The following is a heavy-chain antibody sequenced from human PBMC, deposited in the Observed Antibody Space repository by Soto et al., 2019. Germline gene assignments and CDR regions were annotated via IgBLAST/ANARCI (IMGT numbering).Heavy chain of an antibody. V-gene: IGHV3-15*01. CDR1: GFTFSNAW. Sequence: EVQLVESGGGLVEPGGSLRLSCAASGFTFSNAWMTWVRQTPGKGLEWVGRVKTSGAIDYAAPVKGRFSISRDDSENTLYLQMNSLRAEDTAVYYCARAPKYSSGWPFDYWGQGTLVTVSS. D-gene: IGHD6-19*01. CDR3: ARAPKYSSGWPFDY. J-gene: IGHJ4*02. CDR2: VKTSGAI.